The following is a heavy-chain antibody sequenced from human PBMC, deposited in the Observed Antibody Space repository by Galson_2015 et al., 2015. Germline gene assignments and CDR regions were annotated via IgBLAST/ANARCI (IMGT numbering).Heavy chain of an antibody. D-gene: IGHD2-2*03. CDR3: ARDGALDIVVVPAAMPGGGYYYYYMDV. V-gene: IGHV3-21*01. CDR2: ISSSSSYI. J-gene: IGHJ6*03. CDR1: GFTFSSYS. Sequence: SLRLSCAASGFTFSSYSMNWVRQAPGKGLEWVSSISSSSSYIYYADSVKGRFTISRDNAKNSLYLQMNSLRAEDTAVYYCARDGALDIVVVPAAMPGGGYYYYYMDVWGKGTTVTVSS.